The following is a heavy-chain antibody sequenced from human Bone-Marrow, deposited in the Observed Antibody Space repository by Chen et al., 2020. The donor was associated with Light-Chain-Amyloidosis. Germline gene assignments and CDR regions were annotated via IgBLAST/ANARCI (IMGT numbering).Heavy chain of an antibody. CDR2: INEDGRTT. D-gene: IGHD6-19*01. J-gene: IGHJ4*02. V-gene: IGHV3-74*01. CDR1: GFSFSSYW. CDR3: GRDVAGADDY. Sequence: GFSFSSYWMHWVRQAPGKGLMWVSRINEDGRTTTYADSVKGRFTISRDNAKNKLYLQMNSLKDEDTAVYYCGRDVAGADDYWGQGKLVTVSS.